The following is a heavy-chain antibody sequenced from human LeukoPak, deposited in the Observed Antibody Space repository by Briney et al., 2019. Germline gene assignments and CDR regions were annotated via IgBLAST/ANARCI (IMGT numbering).Heavy chain of an antibody. J-gene: IGHJ4*02. D-gene: IGHD3-22*01. CDR3: ARDERYDSSGYPFDQ. CDR2: INPNSGGT. V-gene: IGHV1-2*02. CDR1: GYTFTGYF. Sequence: ASVKVSFKASGYTFTGYFIHWVRQAPGQGLEWMGWINPNSGGTNFAQKFQGRVTMTRDTSISTSYMELTRLRSDDTALYYCARDERYDSSGYPFDQWGQGTLVTVSS.